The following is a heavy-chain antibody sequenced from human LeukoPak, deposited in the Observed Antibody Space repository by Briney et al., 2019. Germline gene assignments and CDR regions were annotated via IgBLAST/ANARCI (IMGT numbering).Heavy chain of an antibody. CDR1: GFTVSSNY. J-gene: IGHJ4*02. CDR2: IYSGGST. D-gene: IGHD4-17*01. Sequence: PPGGSLRLSCAASGFTVSSNYMSWVRQAPGQGLEWVSVIYSGGSTYYADSVKGRFTISRDISKNTVYLQMNSLRAEDTAVYYCARTYGDYVYILGYWGQGTLVTVSS. CDR3: ARTYGDYVYILGY. V-gene: IGHV3-53*01.